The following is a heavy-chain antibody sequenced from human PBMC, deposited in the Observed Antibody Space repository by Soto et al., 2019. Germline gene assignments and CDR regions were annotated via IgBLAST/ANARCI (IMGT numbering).Heavy chain of an antibody. J-gene: IGHJ4*02. CDR2: ITGSAGGT. CDR3: ARESEH. D-gene: IGHD1-1*01. Sequence: GGSLRLSCEASGFTFSRFAMSWVRQAPGKGLEWVSTITGSAGGTYYADSMKGRFTISRDNSKSTLYLQMYSLRVEDTAVYYCARESEHWGQGTLVTVSS. CDR1: GFTFSRFA. V-gene: IGHV3-23*01.